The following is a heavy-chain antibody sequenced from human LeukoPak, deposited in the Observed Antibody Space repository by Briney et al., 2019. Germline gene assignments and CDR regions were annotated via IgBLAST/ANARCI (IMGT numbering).Heavy chain of an antibody. Sequence: EASVKVSCKASGGTFSSYAISWVRQAPGQGLEWMGGIIPIFGTANYAQKFQGRVTITADESTSTAYMELSSLRSEDTAVYYCGRAKRYYYDSSGYYWDYWGQGTLVTVSS. CDR1: GGTFSSYA. CDR2: IIPIFGTA. J-gene: IGHJ4*02. CDR3: GRAKRYYYDSSGYYWDY. V-gene: IGHV1-69*13. D-gene: IGHD3-22*01.